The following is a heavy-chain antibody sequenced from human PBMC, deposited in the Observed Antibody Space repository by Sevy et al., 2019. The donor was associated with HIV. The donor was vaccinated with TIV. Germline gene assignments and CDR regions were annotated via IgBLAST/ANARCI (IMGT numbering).Heavy chain of an antibody. J-gene: IGHJ2*01. CDR1: GYTFTSYA. Sequence: ASVKVSCKASGYTFTSYAMNWVRQAPGQGLEWMGWINTNTGNPTYAQGFTGRFVFSLDTSVSTAYLQISSLKAEDTAVYYCARDSEDWEYSSGSQGTWYFDLWGRDTLVTVSS. D-gene: IGHD6-19*01. V-gene: IGHV7-4-1*02. CDR3: ARDSEDWEYSSGSQGTWYFDL. CDR2: INTNTGNP.